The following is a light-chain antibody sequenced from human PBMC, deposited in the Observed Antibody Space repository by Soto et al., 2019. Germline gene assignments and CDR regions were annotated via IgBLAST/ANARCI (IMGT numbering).Light chain of an antibody. CDR1: SSDVGGYIY. CDR3: SSHTSSSTSYV. CDR2: DVS. J-gene: IGLJ1*01. Sequence: QSVLTQPASVAGSPGQSITISCTGNSSDVGGYIYVSWYKQHPGKAPKLMIYDVSNRPSGVSNRFSGSKSGNTASLTISGLQVEDEANYYCSSHTSSSTSYVFGTGTKLTVL. V-gene: IGLV2-14*01.